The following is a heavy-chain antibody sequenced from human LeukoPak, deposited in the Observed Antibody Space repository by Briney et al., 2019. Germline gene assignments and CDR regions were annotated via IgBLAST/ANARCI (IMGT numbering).Heavy chain of an antibody. D-gene: IGHD1-26*01. J-gene: IGHJ4*02. CDR3: ARRGSYDFTHFDY. CDR2: IYYSGST. V-gene: IGHV4-59*08. CDR1: GGSISSYY. Sequence: SETLSLTCTVSGGSISSYYWSWIRQPPGKGLEWIGYIYYSGSTNYNPSLKSRVTISVDTSKNQFSLKLSSVPAADTAVYYCARRGSYDFTHFDYWGQGTLVTVSS.